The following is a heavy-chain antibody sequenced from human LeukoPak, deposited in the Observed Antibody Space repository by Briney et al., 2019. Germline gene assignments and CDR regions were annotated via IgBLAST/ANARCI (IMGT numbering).Heavy chain of an antibody. CDR3: VRDETLWTLDW. D-gene: IGHD3/OR15-3a*01. CDR1: GSTFSGHW. J-gene: IGHJ4*02. Sequence: GGSLRLSCTASGSTFSGHWIHWVRQAPGMGLVWVSRINERGTDSMYAESVKGRFTISRDNAKNTVYLQMNSLRVEDTAVYHCVRDETLWTLDWWGQGTLVSVSS. V-gene: IGHV3-74*03. CDR2: INERGTDS.